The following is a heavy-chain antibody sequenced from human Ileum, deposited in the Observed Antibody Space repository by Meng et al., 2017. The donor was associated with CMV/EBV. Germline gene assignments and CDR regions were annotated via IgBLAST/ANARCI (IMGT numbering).Heavy chain of an antibody. J-gene: IGHJ4*02. V-gene: IGHV7-4-1*02. Sequence: QVQLVQSGSELKEPGASVKVSCNTSGYTFFDYGINWVRQAPGQRLEWMGWINVYSGNPTYAQDFTGRFVFSLDTSVSTAYLQINSLRAEDTAVYYCTRGAGEHTAKFDYWGQGTLVTVSS. CDR3: TRGAGEHTAKFDY. D-gene: IGHD5-18*01. CDR1: GYTFFDYG. CDR2: INVYSGNP.